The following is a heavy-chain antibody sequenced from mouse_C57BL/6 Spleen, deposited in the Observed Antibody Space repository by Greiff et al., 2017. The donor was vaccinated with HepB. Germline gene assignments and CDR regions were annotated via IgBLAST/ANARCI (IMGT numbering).Heavy chain of an antibody. D-gene: IGHD1-1*01. CDR3: AREGLRGFVDY. J-gene: IGHJ4*01. V-gene: IGHV3-1*01. CDR1: GYSITSGYD. Sequence: EVKLMESGPGMVKPSQSLSLTCTVTGYSITSGYDRHWIRHFPGNKLEWMGYISYSGSTNDNPSFKSRISITHDTSKNHFFLKLNSVTTEDTATYYCAREGLRGFVDYWGQGTSVTVSS. CDR2: ISYSGST.